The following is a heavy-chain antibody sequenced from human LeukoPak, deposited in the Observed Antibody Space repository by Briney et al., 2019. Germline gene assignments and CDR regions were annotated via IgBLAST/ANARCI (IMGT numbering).Heavy chain of an antibody. Sequence: SATLSLTCTVSGGSISRYYWSWVRQPPGKGLEWIGYIYYSGGTNYNPSLKSRVTISVDTSKNQFSLKLSPVTTADTAVYYCATQCGHSSISCYQPDYWGQGTLVTVSS. J-gene: IGHJ4*02. CDR1: GGSISRYY. CDR2: IYYSGGT. CDR3: ATQCGHSSISCYQPDY. V-gene: IGHV4-59*01. D-gene: IGHD2-2*01.